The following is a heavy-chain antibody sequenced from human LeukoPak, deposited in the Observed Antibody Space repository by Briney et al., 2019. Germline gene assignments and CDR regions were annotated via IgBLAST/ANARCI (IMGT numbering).Heavy chain of an antibody. D-gene: IGHD3-22*01. V-gene: IGHV3-30*02. J-gene: IGHJ3*02. CDR3: AKDYYDSSGYSDAFDI. CDR1: GFTFSNYG. Sequence: GGSLRLSCAASGFTFSNYGMHWVRQAPGKGLEWVAFIRYDGSNKYYADSVKGRFTISRDNSKNTLYLQMNSLRAEDTAVYYCAKDYYDSSGYSDAFDIWGQGTMVTVSS. CDR2: IRYDGSNK.